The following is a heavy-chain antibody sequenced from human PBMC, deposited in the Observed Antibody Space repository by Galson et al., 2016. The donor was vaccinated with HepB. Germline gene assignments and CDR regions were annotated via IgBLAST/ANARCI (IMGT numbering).Heavy chain of an antibody. CDR3: ARGGDPGTLITVFGVVIPSSYYIDV. D-gene: IGHD3-3*01. V-gene: IGHV3-53*01. CDR2: IYSGGST. CDR1: GFIVNNNY. Sequence: SLRLSCAVSGFIVNNNYMSWVRQAPGKGLEWVSVIYSGGSTYCADSVRGRFTISRDKSENTLYLQLNSLRAEDTAVYYCARGGDPGTLITVFGVVIPSSYYIDVWGKGTTVTVSS. J-gene: IGHJ6*03.